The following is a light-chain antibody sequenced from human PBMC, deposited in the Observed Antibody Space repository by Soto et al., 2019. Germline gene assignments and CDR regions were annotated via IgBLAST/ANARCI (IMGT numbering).Light chain of an antibody. V-gene: IGLV2-14*03. CDR2: DVN. CDR1: SSDVGAYNY. J-gene: IGLJ3*02. Sequence: QSALTQPASVSGSPGQSITISCTGTSSDVGAYNYVSWYQQHPGRAPKLVIYDVNNRPSGVSNRFSGSKSGNTASLTISGLQAEDEADYYCSSYTTSSTRMFGGGTKLTVL. CDR3: SSYTTSSTRM.